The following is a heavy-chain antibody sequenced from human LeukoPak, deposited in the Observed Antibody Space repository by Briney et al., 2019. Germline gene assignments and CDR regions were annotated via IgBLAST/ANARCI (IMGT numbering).Heavy chain of an antibody. CDR1: GFTFSTYW. D-gene: IGHD1-7*01. V-gene: IGHV3-7*01. J-gene: IGHJ4*02. CDR2: IKQDGSEK. Sequence: GGSLRLSRAVSGFTFSTYWMSWVRQAPGKGLEWVANIKQDGSEKYYVDSVKGRFTISRDNAKNSLYLQMNSLRAEDTAVYYCARGHANWNYDYWGQGTLVTVSS. CDR3: ARGHANWNYDY.